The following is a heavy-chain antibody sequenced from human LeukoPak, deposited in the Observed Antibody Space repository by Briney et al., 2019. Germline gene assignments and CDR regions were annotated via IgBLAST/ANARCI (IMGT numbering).Heavy chain of an antibody. D-gene: IGHD3-10*01. CDR3: ARHGSVRSPLGP. CDR2: IYATGST. J-gene: IGHJ5*02. Sequence: SETLSLTCTVSGGSISSYYWSWIRQPPGKGLVWIGYIYATGSTNYNPSLKSRVTISVDTSKNQFSLNLRSVTAADTAVYYCARHGSVRSPLGPWGQGTLVTVSS. V-gene: IGHV4-4*09. CDR1: GGSISSYY.